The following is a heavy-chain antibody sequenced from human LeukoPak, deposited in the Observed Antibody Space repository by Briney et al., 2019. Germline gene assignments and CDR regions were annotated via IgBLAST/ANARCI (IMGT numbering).Heavy chain of an antibody. D-gene: IGHD2-2*02. CDR1: GFTFAIHA. CDR2: ISGVGAST. CDR3: AKVYTSSWFHWYFDL. J-gene: IGHJ2*01. V-gene: IGHV3-23*01. Sequence: GGSLRLSCAASGFTFAIHAMTWVRQAPGKGLEWVSGISGVGASTHYAESVKGQFTISRDNSQNTLFLQMNSLRAEDTAVYYCAKVYTSSWFHWYFDLWGRGTLVTVSS.